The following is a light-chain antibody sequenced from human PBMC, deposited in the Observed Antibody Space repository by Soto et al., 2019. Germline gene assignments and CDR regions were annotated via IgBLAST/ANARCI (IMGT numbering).Light chain of an antibody. J-gene: IGKJ5*01. V-gene: IGKV3-20*01. CDR2: QTS. Sequence: EIVLTQSPATLSLSPGERATLSWRASQSVSNYLVWYQQKTGQAPRLLIYQTSIRAAGIPDRFSGSGYGTDFNLTISRLETEDFAVYYCQQYGGSPVTFGQGTRLEIK. CDR1: QSVSNY. CDR3: QQYGGSPVT.